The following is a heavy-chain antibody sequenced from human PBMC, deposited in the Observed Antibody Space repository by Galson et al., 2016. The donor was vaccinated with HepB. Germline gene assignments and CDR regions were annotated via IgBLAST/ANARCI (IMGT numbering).Heavy chain of an antibody. Sequence: SLRLSCAASGFTFGDYYMTWIRQAPGKGLEWVAVISYDGNNKYYADSVKGRFTISRDSSQNTLYLQMNSLRTEDTAVYFCARKSMAGPRSYFDYWGQGTLVTVSS. CDR1: GFTFGDYY. D-gene: IGHD6-19*01. V-gene: IGHV3-30*03. J-gene: IGHJ4*02. CDR2: ISYDGNNK. CDR3: ARKSMAGPRSYFDY.